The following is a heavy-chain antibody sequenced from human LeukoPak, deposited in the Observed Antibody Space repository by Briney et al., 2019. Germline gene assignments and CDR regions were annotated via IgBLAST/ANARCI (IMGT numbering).Heavy chain of an antibody. V-gene: IGHV4-59*08. Sequence: SETLSLTCTVSGASISSYYWTWIRQPPGKGLEWIGYISYSGSTSYNPSLNSRVTISVDTSNNQFSLKLTSVTAADTALYYCARHSSLDYWGQGTLVTVSS. CDR3: ARHSSLDY. J-gene: IGHJ4*02. CDR1: GASISSYY. D-gene: IGHD3-10*01. CDR2: ISYSGST.